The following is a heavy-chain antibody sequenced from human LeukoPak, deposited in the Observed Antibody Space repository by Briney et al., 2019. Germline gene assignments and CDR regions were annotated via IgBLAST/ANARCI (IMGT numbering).Heavy chain of an antibody. D-gene: IGHD3-10*01. CDR3: ARESAMVRGVIIDY. CDR1: GVSISSSSYY. CDR2: ISYSGST. Sequence: SETLSLTCTVSGVSISSSSYYWGWIRQPPGKGLEWIASISYSGSTNYNPSLKSRVTISVDTSKNQFSLKLSSVTAADTAVYYCARESAMVRGVIIDYWGQGTLVTVSS. V-gene: IGHV4-39*07. J-gene: IGHJ4*02.